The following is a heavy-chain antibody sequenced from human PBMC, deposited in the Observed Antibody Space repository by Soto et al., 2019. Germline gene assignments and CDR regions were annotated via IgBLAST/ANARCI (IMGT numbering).Heavy chain of an antibody. J-gene: IGHJ4*02. CDR2: INHSGST. Sequence: SETQSLTCAVYGGTFSGYDWSWIRQPPGKGLEWIGEINHSGSTNYNPSLKSRVTISVDTSKNQFSLKLSSVTAADTAVYYCARGLGSYDFWSGYYFAFDYWGQGTLVTVSS. D-gene: IGHD3-3*01. V-gene: IGHV4-34*01. CDR1: GGTFSGYD. CDR3: ARGLGSYDFWSGYYFAFDY.